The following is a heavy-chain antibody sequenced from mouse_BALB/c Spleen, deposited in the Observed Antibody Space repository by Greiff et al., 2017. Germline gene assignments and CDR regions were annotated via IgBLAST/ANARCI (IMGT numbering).Heavy chain of an antibody. CDR1: GFNIKDYY. CDR3: ARATPDY. V-gene: IGHV14-1*02. D-gene: IGHD1-2*01. CDR2: IDPENGNT. J-gene: IGHJ2*01. Sequence: VQLKQSGAELVRPGALVKLSCKASGFNIKDYYMHWLKQRPEQGLEWIGWIDPENGNTIYDPKFQGKASITADTSSNTAYLQLSSLTSEDTAVYYCARATPDYWGQGTTLSVSS.